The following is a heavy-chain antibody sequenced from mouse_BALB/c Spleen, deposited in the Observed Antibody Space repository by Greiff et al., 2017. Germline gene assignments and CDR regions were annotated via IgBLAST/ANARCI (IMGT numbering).Heavy chain of an antibody. Sequence: VQLVESGPSLVQPSQSLSITCTVSGFSLTSYGVHWVRQSPGKGLEWLGVIWRGGSTDYNAAFMSRLSITKDNSKSQVFFKMNSLQADDTAIYYCAQKGDGNYWFAYWGQGTLVTVSA. CDR3: AQKGDGNYWFAY. D-gene: IGHD2-1*01. V-gene: IGHV2-5-1*01. J-gene: IGHJ3*01. CDR2: IWRGGST. CDR1: GFSLTSYG.